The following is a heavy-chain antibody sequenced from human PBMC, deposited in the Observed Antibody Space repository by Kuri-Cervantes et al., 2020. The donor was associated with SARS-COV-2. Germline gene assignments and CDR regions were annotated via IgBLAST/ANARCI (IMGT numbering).Heavy chain of an antibody. V-gene: IGHV4-39*01. CDR3: ARHPDGSTSWLYPYNWFDP. Sequence: GSLRLSRTVSGGSISSSSYYWGWIRQPPGKGLEWIGSIYYSGSTYYNPSLKSRVTISVDTSKNQFSLKLSSVTAADTAVYYCARHPDGSTSWLYPYNWFDPWGQGTLVTVSS. J-gene: IGHJ5*02. D-gene: IGHD2-2*01. CDR1: GGSISSSSYY. CDR2: IYYSGST.